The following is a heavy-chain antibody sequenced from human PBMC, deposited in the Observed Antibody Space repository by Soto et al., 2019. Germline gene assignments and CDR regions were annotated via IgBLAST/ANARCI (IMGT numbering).Heavy chain of an antibody. CDR3: ARRSQALPWFGDHGMDV. J-gene: IGHJ6*02. D-gene: IGHD3-10*01. CDR1: GYPFSSYG. V-gene: IGHV1-18*04. CDR2: ISAYNGNT. Sequence: XSVKVACNASGYPFSSYGIIWVRQAPGQGLEWMGWISAYNGNTNYAQKLQGRVTMTTDTSTSTAYMELRSLRSDDTAVYYCARRSQALPWFGDHGMDVWGQGTTVTVSS.